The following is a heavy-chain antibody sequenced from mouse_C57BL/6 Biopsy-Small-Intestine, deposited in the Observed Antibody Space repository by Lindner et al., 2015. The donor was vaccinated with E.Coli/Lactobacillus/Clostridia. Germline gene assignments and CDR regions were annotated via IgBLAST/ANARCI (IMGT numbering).Heavy chain of an antibody. V-gene: IGHV1-81*01. Sequence: VQLQESGAELARPGASVKLSCKASGYTITSYDITWVKQRNGQGLEWIGEIYPRSDSTYYNENFKGKATLTADTSSSTAYMELRSLTSEDSAVYFCARKDDSSGSFAYWGQGTLVTVSA. CDR1: GYTITSYD. CDR2: IYPRSDST. J-gene: IGHJ3*01. D-gene: IGHD3-2*02. CDR3: ARKDDSSGSFAY.